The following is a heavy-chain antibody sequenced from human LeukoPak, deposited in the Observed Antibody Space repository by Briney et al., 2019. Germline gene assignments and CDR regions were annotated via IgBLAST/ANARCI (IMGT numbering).Heavy chain of an antibody. Sequence: KTGGSLRLSCAASGFTFSDYYMTWLRQAPGKGLEWVSYISRSGSTIYYADSVKGRFTISRDNTKNSLYLQMNSLRAEDTAVYYCARAGYCGTTTCSYGWFDPWGQGTLVTVSS. V-gene: IGHV3-11*01. CDR2: ISRSGSTI. J-gene: IGHJ5*02. CDR1: GFTFSDYY. D-gene: IGHD2-2*01. CDR3: ARAGYCGTTTCSYGWFDP.